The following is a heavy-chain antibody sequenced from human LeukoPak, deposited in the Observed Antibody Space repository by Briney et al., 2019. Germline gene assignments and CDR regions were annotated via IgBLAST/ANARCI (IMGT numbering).Heavy chain of an antibody. CDR3: AKNSGTDYYDSSGSYYFDY. J-gene: IGHJ4*02. V-gene: IGHV3-30*18. D-gene: IGHD3-22*01. Sequence: GGSLRLSCAASGFTFSSYGMHWVRQAPGKGLEWVAVISYDGSNKYYADSVKGRFTISRDNSKNTLYLQMNSLRAEDTAVCYCAKNSGTDYYDSSGSYYFDYWGQGTLVTVSS. CDR1: GFTFSSYG. CDR2: ISYDGSNK.